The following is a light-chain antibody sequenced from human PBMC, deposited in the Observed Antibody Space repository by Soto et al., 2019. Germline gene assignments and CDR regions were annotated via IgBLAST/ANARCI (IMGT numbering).Light chain of an antibody. J-gene: IGKJ1*01. CDR2: AAS. V-gene: IGKV1-39*01. CDR3: QQSYSSSWT. Sequence: DIQMTQSPSSLSASVGDRVTITCRASQSISNYLNWYQQRPGKAPKFLIYAASSLQSGVPSRFSGSGSGTDFTLTISSLQREDFATYFCQQSYSSSWTFGQGPKVDIK. CDR1: QSISNY.